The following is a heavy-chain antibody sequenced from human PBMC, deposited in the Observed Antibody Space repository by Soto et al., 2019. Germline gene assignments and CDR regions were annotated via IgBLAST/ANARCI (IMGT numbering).Heavy chain of an antibody. CDR1: SSSIIPTNYP. V-gene: IGHV4-39*01. CDR3: ARLHGYCISSSCHGHYAMDV. Sequence: SYNLSLTCTVSSSSIIPTNYPYGCIRQPPGKGLEWIGNIYYSGSTYYNPSLNSRVTVSVDTSKNQFSLKVTSVTAADTAVYYCARLHGYCISSSCHGHYAMDVWGQGTTVT. J-gene: IGHJ6*02. CDR2: IYYSGST. D-gene: IGHD2-2*01.